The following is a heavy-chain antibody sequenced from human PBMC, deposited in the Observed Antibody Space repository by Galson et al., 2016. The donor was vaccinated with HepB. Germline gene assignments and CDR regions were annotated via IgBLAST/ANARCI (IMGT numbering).Heavy chain of an antibody. Sequence: SVKVSCKASGYIFSGYYIYWVRQAPGEGLQWMGWINPNSGSASYAQMFQGRVTMTRDTSISTASMELTRLTSDDTAVYYCARGHVYGSGSYYPDYWGQGTLVTVSS. J-gene: IGHJ4*02. D-gene: IGHD3-10*01. CDR3: ARGHVYGSGSYYPDY. V-gene: IGHV1-2*02. CDR1: GYIFSGYY. CDR2: INPNSGSA.